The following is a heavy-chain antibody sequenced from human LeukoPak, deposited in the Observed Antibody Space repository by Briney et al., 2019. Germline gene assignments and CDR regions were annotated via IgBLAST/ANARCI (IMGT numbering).Heavy chain of an antibody. J-gene: IGHJ3*02. CDR2: ISSSGSTI. CDR3: ASATSSHPWKRVLAFDI. D-gene: IGHD1-26*01. Sequence: PGGSLRLSCAASGFTFSDYYMSWIRQAPGKGLEWVSYISSSGSTIYYADSVKGRFTISRDNAKNSLYLQMNSLRAEDTAVYYCASATSSHPWKRVLAFDIWGQGTMVTVSS. V-gene: IGHV3-11*01. CDR1: GFTFSDYY.